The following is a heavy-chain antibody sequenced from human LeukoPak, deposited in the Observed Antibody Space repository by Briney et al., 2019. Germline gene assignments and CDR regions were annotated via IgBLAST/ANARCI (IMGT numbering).Heavy chain of an antibody. CDR3: ARGGYCSSTSCLPYYYYGMDV. V-gene: IGHV3-30*04. Sequence: GRSLRLSCAASGFTFSSYAMHWVRQAPGKGLEWVAVISYDGSNKYYADSVKGRFTISRDNSKNTLYLQMNSLRAEDTAVYYCARGGYCSSTSCLPYYYYGMDVWGQGTTVTVSS. CDR1: GFTFSSYA. J-gene: IGHJ6*02. D-gene: IGHD2-2*01. CDR2: ISYDGSNK.